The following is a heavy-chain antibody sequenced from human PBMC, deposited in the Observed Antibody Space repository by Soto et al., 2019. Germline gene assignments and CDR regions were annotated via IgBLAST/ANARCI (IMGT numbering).Heavy chain of an antibody. J-gene: IGHJ4*02. V-gene: IGHV3-11*06. D-gene: IGHD3-3*02. CDR1: GFSFNDYY. Sequence: QVQLVQSGGGLVKPGGSLRLSCAASGFSFNDYYMIWIRQAPGKGLEWVSYISSSSDYTGYADSVKGRFTISRDNAKNSLYLQMNSLRVEDTAVYYCARDGTISGVVLIPPLHPYFDFWGQGALVTVSS. CDR2: ISSSSDYT. CDR3: ARDGTISGVVLIPPLHPYFDF.